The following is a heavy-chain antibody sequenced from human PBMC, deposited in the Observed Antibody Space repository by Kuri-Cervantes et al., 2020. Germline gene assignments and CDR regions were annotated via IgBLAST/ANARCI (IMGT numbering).Heavy chain of an antibody. CDR3: AKDPFVVVPAAHDY. Sequence: GESLKISCAASGFTFSSYAMHWVRQAPGKGLEWVAVISYDGSNKYYADSVKGRFTISRDNSKNTLYLQMNSLRAEDTAVYYCAKDPFVVVPAAHDYWGQGTLVTVSS. V-gene: IGHV3-30-3*01. D-gene: IGHD2-2*01. J-gene: IGHJ4*02. CDR2: ISYDGSNK. CDR1: GFTFSSYA.